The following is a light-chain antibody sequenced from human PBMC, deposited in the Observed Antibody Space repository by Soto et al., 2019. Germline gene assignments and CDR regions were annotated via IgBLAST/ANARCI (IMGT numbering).Light chain of an antibody. V-gene: IGLV2-8*01. J-gene: IGLJ1*01. CDR2: EVN. CDR3: TPYAGGNNV. CDR1: SSDVGGYNY. Sequence: QSVLTQPPSASGSPGQSVTISCTGTSSDVGGYNYVSWYQQHTGKVPILMVYEVNKQPSGVPDRFSGSKSGNTASLTVSGIQAEDEADYYCTPYAGGNNVFGTGTKLTVL.